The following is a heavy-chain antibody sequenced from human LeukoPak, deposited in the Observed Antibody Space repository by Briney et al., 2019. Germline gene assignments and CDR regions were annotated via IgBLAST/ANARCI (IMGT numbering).Heavy chain of an antibody. CDR1: GFTFDTYG. Sequence: GGSLRLSCVASGFTFDTYGMHWVRQAPGKGLEWVGVIWYDGINNFYGDSVKGRFTISRDNSKNTLYLQMNSLRREDSAVYYCAKDMRFLDWGQGTLVTVSS. CDR3: AKDMRFLD. D-gene: IGHD3-3*01. CDR2: IWYDGINN. V-gene: IGHV3-33*03. J-gene: IGHJ4*02.